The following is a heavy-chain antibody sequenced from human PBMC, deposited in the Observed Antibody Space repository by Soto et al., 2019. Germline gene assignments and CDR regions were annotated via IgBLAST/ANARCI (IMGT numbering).Heavy chain of an antibody. V-gene: IGHV3-23*01. CDR3: ARDRCSSTSCYTNYYYGMDV. CDR2: ISGSGQTT. J-gene: IGHJ6*02. CDR1: GFTFSRFA. Sequence: PGGSLRLSCAGSGFTFSRFAMSWVRQFPGKGLEWVSAISGSGQTTYYADSVKGRFTVSRDNSNNTLYLQMNSLRAEDTAVYYCARDRCSSTSCYTNYYYGMDVWGQGTTVTVSS. D-gene: IGHD2-2*02.